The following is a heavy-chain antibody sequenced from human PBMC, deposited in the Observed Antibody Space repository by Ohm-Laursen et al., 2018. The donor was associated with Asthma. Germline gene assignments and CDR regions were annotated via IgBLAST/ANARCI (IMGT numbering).Heavy chain of an antibody. Sequence: SLRLSCAASGFTFSSYGMHWVRQAPGKGLAWVAVISYDGSNKYYADSVKGRFTISRDNSKNTLYLQMNSLRAEDTAVYYCAKDLAADSSGGMDYWGQGTLVTVSS. CDR2: ISYDGSNK. J-gene: IGHJ4*02. V-gene: IGHV3-30*18. D-gene: IGHD6-19*01. CDR3: AKDLAADSSGGMDY. CDR1: GFTFSSYG.